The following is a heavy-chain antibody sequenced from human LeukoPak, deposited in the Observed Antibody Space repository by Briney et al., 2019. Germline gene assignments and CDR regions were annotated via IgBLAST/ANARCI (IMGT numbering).Heavy chain of an antibody. CDR1: GGSISSGGYS. J-gene: IGHJ4*02. D-gene: IGHD5-24*01. Sequence: SETLSLTCAVSGGSISSGGYSWSWIRQPPGTGLEWIGYIYYSGSTYYNPSLKSRVTISVDTSKNQFSLKLSSVTAADTAVYYCAGSRDGYNFDYWGQGTLVTVSS. CDR3: AGSRDGYNFDY. CDR2: IYYSGST. V-gene: IGHV4-30-4*07.